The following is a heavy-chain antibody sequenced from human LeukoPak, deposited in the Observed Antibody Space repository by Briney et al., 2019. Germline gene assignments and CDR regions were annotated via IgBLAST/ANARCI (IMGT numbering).Heavy chain of an antibody. V-gene: IGHV4-39*07. CDR2: IYYSGST. J-gene: IGHJ4*02. Sequence: SETLSLTCTVSGGSISSSSYYWGWIRQPPGKGLEWIGSIYYSGSTYYNPSLKSRVTISVDTSKNQFSLKLSSVTAADTAVYYCASQSLTDGYWGQGTLVTVSS. CDR3: ASQSLTDGY. D-gene: IGHD4/OR15-4a*01. CDR1: GGSISSSSYY.